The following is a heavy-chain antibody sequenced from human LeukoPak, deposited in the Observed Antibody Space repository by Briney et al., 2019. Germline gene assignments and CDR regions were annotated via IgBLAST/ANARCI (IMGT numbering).Heavy chain of an antibody. CDR1: GFTFTNYA. CDR3: VKAAGSWYGYFDY. Sequence: PGGSLGLSCSASGFTFTNYAIHWVRQAPGKGLEYVSTISDNGGNTNYADSVKGRFTISRDNSKNTLYLQMSSLRPEDTAAYYCVKAAGSWYGYFDYWGQGTLVTVSS. D-gene: IGHD6-13*01. V-gene: IGHV3-64D*06. CDR2: ISDNGGNT. J-gene: IGHJ4*02.